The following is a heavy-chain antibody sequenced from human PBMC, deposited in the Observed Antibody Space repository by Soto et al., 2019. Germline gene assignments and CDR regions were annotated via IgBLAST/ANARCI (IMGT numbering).Heavy chain of an antibody. D-gene: IGHD3-10*01. CDR2: ISAYNGNT. Sequence: RASVKVSCKASGYIFTSGCISWVRQAPGQGLECMGWISAYNGNTKYAQKLQGRVTMTTDTSTSTAYMELRSLTSDDTAVYYCARDSDGSGSYYTDSWGQGTLVTVSS. CDR1: GYIFTSGC. CDR3: ARDSDGSGSYYTDS. V-gene: IGHV1-18*01. J-gene: IGHJ4*02.